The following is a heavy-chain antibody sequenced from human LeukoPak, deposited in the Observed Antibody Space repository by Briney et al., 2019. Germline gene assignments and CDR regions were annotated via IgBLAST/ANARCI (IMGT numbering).Heavy chain of an antibody. CDR1: GFTFSSYW. V-gene: IGHV3-7*01. Sequence: GGSLRLSCAASGFTFSSYWMNWVRQAPGKGLEGVANIKQDGSEKYYVDSVKGRFTISRDNAKNSLYLQMNSLRAEDTAVYYCARDPSSLRDSFDYWGQGTLVTVSS. CDR3: ARDPSSLRDSFDY. J-gene: IGHJ4*02. CDR2: IKQDGSEK.